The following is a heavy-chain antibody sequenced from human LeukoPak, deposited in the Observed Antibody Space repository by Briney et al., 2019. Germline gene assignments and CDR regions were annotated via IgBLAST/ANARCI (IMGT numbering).Heavy chain of an antibody. Sequence: ASVKVSCKASGYTFTSYDINWVRQATGQGLEWMGWMNPNSGNTGYAQKFQGRVTMTRNTSISTAYMELRSLRSDDTAVYYCARAPEAARLEDYWGQGTLVTVSS. CDR2: MNPNSGNT. CDR3: ARAPEAARLEDY. D-gene: IGHD6-6*01. CDR1: GYTFTSYD. J-gene: IGHJ4*02. V-gene: IGHV1-8*01.